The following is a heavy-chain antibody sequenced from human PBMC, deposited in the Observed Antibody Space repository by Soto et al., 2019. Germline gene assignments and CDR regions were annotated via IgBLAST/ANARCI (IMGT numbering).Heavy chain of an antibody. D-gene: IGHD2-15*01. Sequence: GGSLRLSCAASGFTFSSYATSWVRQAPGKGLEWVSAISGSGGSTYYADSVKGRFTISRDNSKNTLYLQMNSLRAEDTAVYYCAKVRGYCSGGSCYSGAFDIWGQGTMVTVSS. CDR1: GFTFSSYA. CDR2: ISGSGGST. J-gene: IGHJ3*02. CDR3: AKVRGYCSGGSCYSGAFDI. V-gene: IGHV3-23*01.